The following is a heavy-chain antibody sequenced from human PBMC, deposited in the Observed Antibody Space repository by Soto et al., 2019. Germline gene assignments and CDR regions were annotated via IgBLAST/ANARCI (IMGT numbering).Heavy chain of an antibody. V-gene: IGHV1-18*01. J-gene: IGHJ4*02. CDR3: ARALYYYDNSGLAL. Sequence: QIHLEQSGPEVKKPGASVKVSCKASGYTFTSYGISWVRLAPGQGLEWMGWIDIYGGGTNYAQKYQDRVTMTRDTSTNTVYLEMRSLTSDDTAIYYCARALYYYDNSGLALWGQGTLVTVSS. D-gene: IGHD3-22*01. CDR1: GYTFTSYG. CDR2: IDIYGGGT.